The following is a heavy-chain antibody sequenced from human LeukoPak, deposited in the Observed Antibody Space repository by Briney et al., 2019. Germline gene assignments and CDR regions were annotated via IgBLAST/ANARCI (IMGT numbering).Heavy chain of an antibody. Sequence: GASVKVSCKASGGTFSSYAISWVRQAPGQGLEWMGGIIPIFGTANYAQKFQGRVTITTDESTSTAYMELSSLRSEDTAVYYCARDALSSNDFPRPYNWFDPWGQGTLVTVSS. V-gene: IGHV1-69*05. D-gene: IGHD4-11*01. CDR2: IIPIFGTA. J-gene: IGHJ5*02. CDR3: ARDALSSNDFPRPYNWFDP. CDR1: GGTFSSYA.